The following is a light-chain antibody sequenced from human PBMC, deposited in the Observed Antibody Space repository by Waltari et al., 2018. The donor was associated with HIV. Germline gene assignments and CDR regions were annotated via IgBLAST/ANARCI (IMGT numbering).Light chain of an antibody. CDR1: QSILHSNGYNS. Sequence: DIVMTQSPLSLPVTPGEPAYISCRSSQSILHSNGYNSLDWYLQKPGQSPQLLIYLGSNRASGVPDRFSGRGSGTDFTLKISRVEAEDVGVYYCMQALQTLRRPFTFGPGTKVDIK. J-gene: IGKJ3*01. V-gene: IGKV2-28*01. CDR3: MQALQTLRRPFT. CDR2: LGS.